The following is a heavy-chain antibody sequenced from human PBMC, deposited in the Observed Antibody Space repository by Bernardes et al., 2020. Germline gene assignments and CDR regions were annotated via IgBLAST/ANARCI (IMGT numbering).Heavy chain of an antibody. D-gene: IGHD4-17*01. CDR1: GGSISSSSYY. CDR2: IYYSGST. CDR3: ARQAGDYVSNWFDP. J-gene: IGHJ5*02. V-gene: IGHV4-39*01. Sequence: SETLSLTCTVSGGSISSSSYYWGWIRQPPGKGLEWIGSIYYSGSTYYNPSLKSRVTISVDTSKNQFSLKLSSVTAADTAVYYCARQAGDYVSNWFDPWGQGTLVTVSS.